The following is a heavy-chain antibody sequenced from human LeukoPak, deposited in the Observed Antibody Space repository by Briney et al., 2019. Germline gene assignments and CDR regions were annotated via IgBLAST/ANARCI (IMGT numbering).Heavy chain of an antibody. CDR3: ARGSGYSYGLPGGY. Sequence: GGSLRLSCAASGFTFSSYSMNWVRQVPGKGLEWVSSISSSSSYIYYADSVKGRFTISRDNAKNSLYLQMNSLRAEDTAVYYCARGSGYSYGLPGGYWGQGTLVTVSS. J-gene: IGHJ4*02. V-gene: IGHV3-21*01. D-gene: IGHD5-18*01. CDR2: ISSSSSYI. CDR1: GFTFSSYS.